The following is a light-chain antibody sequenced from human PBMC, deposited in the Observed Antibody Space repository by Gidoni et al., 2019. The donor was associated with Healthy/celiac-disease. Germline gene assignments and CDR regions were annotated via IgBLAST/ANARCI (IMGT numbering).Light chain of an antibody. CDR1: QSVSSY. CDR3: QQRSNWPLT. V-gene: IGKV3-11*01. Sequence: EIVLTKSPATLSLSPGERATLSCRARQSVSSYLAWYQQKPGQAPRLLIYDASNRATGIPARFSGSGSGTDFTLTISSLEPEDFAVYYCQQRSNWPLTFGGGTKVEIK. CDR2: DAS. J-gene: IGKJ4*01.